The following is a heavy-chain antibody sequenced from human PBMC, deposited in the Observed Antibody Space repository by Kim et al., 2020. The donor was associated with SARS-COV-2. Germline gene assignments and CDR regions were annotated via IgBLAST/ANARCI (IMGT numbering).Heavy chain of an antibody. CDR3: AGGYCSGGSCYWYHYYYGMDD. J-gene: IGHJ6*01. V-gene: IGHV1-2*02. Sequence: ASVKVSCKASGYTFTGYYMHWVRQAPGQGLERMGWINPNSGGTNYAQKFQSGVTMTRDTSISTAYMELGRLRSDDTAVYYCAGGYCSGGSCYWYHYYYGMDDWGQGTKVTVSS. D-gene: IGHD2-15*01. CDR2: INPNSGGT. CDR1: GYTFTGYY.